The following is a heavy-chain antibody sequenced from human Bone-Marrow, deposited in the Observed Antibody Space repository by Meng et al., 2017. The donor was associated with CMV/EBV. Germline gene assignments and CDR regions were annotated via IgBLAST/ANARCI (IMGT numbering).Heavy chain of an antibody. CDR1: GYTFTGYY. CDR3: ARVGLTLERRNWYFDY. J-gene: IGHJ4*02. D-gene: IGHD1-1*01. Sequence: ASVKVSCKASGYTFTGYYMHWVRQAPGQGLEWMGWINPNSGGTNYAQKFQGRVTMTRDTSISTAYMELSRLRSDDTAVYYCARVGLTLERRNWYFDYWGQGTLVTVSS. V-gene: IGHV1-2*02. CDR2: INPNSGGT.